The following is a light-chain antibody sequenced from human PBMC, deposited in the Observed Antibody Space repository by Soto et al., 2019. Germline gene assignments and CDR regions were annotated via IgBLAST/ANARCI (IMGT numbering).Light chain of an antibody. CDR2: LEGSGSY. V-gene: IGLV4-60*03. CDR3: ETGDSNTV. Sequence: QTVVTQSSSASASLGSSVKLTCTLSSGHSSYIIAWHQQQPGKAPRYLMKLEGSGSYNKGSGVPDRFSGSSSGADRYLTISNLQSEDEADYYCETGDSNTVFGGGTKLTVL. CDR1: SGHSSYI. J-gene: IGLJ2*01.